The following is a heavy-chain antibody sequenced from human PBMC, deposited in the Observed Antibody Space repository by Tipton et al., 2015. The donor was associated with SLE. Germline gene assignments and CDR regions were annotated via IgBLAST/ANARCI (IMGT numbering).Heavy chain of an antibody. J-gene: IGHJ3*01. V-gene: IGHV4-34*12. Sequence: TLSLTCAGYGGSFRGFYWSLIRQPPGKGLEWIGEMVHSGTTHYNLSLKSRVNLSVDTTKNQFSLKLASVTAADTAIYYCVARRYHDFWGGLSTGAVVVWGQGTMVTVSS. CDR1: GGSFRGFY. D-gene: IGHD3-3*01. CDR3: VARRYHDFWGGLSTGAVVV. CDR2: MVHSGTT.